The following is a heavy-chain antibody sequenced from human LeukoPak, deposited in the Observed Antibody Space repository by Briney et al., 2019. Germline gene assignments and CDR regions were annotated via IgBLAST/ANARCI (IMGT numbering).Heavy chain of an antibody. J-gene: IGHJ3*02. Sequence: GGSLRLSCAASGFTFSSYGMHCVRQAPGKGLEWVAVIWYDGSNKYYAGSVKGRFTISRDNSKNTLYLQMNSLRAEDTAVYYCAREVASTADAFDIWGQGTMVTVSS. CDR2: IWYDGSNK. CDR3: AREVASTADAFDI. CDR1: GFTFSSYG. V-gene: IGHV3-33*01. D-gene: IGHD4-17*01.